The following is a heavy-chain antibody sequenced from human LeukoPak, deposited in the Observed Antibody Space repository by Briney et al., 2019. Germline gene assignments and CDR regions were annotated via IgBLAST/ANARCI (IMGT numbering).Heavy chain of an antibody. D-gene: IGHD3-22*01. V-gene: IGHV3-23*01. Sequence: PGGSLRLSCAASGFTFSSYALSWVRQAPGKGLEWVSAISASGGSTYYADSVKGRFTISRDTSKNTLYLQMNSLRAEDTAVYYCAKQEPYYYDSRGYSDYWGQGTLVTVSS. CDR1: GFTFSSYA. CDR2: ISASGGST. J-gene: IGHJ4*02. CDR3: AKQEPYYYDSRGYSDY.